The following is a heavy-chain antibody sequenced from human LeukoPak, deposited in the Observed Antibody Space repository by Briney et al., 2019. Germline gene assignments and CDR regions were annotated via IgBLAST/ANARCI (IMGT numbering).Heavy chain of an antibody. J-gene: IGHJ3*02. D-gene: IGHD3-22*01. CDR3: AKVESSGYRYDAFDI. V-gene: IGHV3-23*01. CDR1: GFTFSSYA. Sequence: GGSLRLSCAASGFTFSSYAMSWVRQAPGKGLEWVSAISGSGGSTYYADAVKGRFTISRDNPKNTLYLQMNSLRAEDTAVYYCAKVESSGYRYDAFDIWGQGTMVTVSS. CDR2: ISGSGGST.